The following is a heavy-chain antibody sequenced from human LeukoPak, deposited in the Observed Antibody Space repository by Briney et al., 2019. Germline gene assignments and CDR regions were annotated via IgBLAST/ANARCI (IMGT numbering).Heavy chain of an antibody. CDR3: ATTPQRGYSYGWGTDAFDI. Sequence: SQTLSLTRTVSGGSISSGSYYWIWIRQPAGKGLEWIGRIYTSGSTNYNPSLKSRVTISVDTSKNQFSLKLSSVTAADTAVYYCATTPQRGYSYGWGTDAFDIWGQGTMVTVSS. CDR1: GGSISSGSYY. CDR2: IYTSGST. J-gene: IGHJ3*02. V-gene: IGHV4-61*02. D-gene: IGHD5-18*01.